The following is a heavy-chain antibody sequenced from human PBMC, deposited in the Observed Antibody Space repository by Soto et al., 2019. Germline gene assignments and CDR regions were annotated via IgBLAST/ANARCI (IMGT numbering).Heavy chain of an antibody. V-gene: IGHV1-69*01. CDR1: GGTFSSYA. D-gene: IGHD6-13*01. CDR3: AREDPRIAAAQYLYGMDV. Sequence: QVQLVQSGAEVKKPGSSVKVSCKASGGTFSSYAISWVRQAPGQGLEWMGGIIPIFGTANYAQKFQGRVTITADESTSTAYMELSSLRSEDTAVYYCAREDPRIAAAQYLYGMDVWGQGTTVTVSS. CDR2: IIPIFGTA. J-gene: IGHJ6*02.